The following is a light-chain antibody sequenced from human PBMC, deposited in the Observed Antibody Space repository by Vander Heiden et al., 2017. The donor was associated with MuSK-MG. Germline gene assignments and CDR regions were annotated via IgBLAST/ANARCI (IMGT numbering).Light chain of an antibody. CDR1: SSDVGGYKY. CDR3: SPYTSSSTRV. J-gene: IGLJ3*02. CDR2: DVS. V-gene: IGLV2-14*01. Sequence: QSALTQPASVSGSPGQSITISCTETSSDVGGYKYVSWYQQHPGKAPKPMIYDVSNRPSGVSNRFSGSKSGNTASLTISGLQAEDEADYYCSPYTSSSTRVFGGGTKLTVL.